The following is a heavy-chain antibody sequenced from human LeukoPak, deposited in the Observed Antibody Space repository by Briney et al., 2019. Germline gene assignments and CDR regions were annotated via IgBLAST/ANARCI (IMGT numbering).Heavy chain of an antibody. D-gene: IGHD6-19*01. CDR3: ARAGYSSGWYAFDI. J-gene: IGHJ3*02. CDR2: IYHSGST. CDR1: GGSISSGGYS. Sequence: PSETLSLTCAVSGGSISSGGYSWRWVRQPPGEGLEWIGYIYHSGSTHYNPSLKSRVTISVDRSKNQFSLKLSSVTAADTAVYYCARAGYSSGWYAFDIWGQGTMVTVSS. V-gene: IGHV4-30-2*01.